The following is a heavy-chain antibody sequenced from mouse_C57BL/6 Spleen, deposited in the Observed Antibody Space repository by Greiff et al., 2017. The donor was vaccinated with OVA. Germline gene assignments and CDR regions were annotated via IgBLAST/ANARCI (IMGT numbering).Heavy chain of an antibody. Sequence: VQLQQPGAELVKPGASVKLSCKASGYTFTSYWMQWVKQRPGQGLEWIGEIDPSDSYTNYNQKFKGKATLTVDTSSSTAYMQLSSLTSEDSAVYYCARLAAQAIAYWGQGTLVTVSA. D-gene: IGHD3-2*02. J-gene: IGHJ3*01. CDR2: IDPSDSYT. V-gene: IGHV1-50*01. CDR1: GYTFTSYW. CDR3: ARLAAQAIAY.